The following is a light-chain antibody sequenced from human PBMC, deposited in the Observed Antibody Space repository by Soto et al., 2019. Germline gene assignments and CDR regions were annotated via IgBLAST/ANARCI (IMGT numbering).Light chain of an antibody. CDR3: QSADRSGTYVV. CDR1: ALPKEY. J-gene: IGLJ3*02. CDR2: KDT. V-gene: IGLV3-25*02. Sequence: SYELTQPPSVSVSPGQTARITCSGDALPKEYAYWYQQKPGQAPVLMIYKDTERPSGIPERFSGSNSGTSVTLTISGVQAEDEADYYCQSADRSGTYVVFGGGTKLTVL.